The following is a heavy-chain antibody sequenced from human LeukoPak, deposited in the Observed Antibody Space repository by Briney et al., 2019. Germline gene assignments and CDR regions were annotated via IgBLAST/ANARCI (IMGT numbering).Heavy chain of an antibody. Sequence: GESLKISCKGSGYSFTSYWIGWVRQMPGKGLEWMGIIYPGDSDTRYSPSFQGQVTISADKSISTAYLPWSSLKASDTAMYYRARQSGWSVVAAQNWFDPWGQGTLVTVSS. CDR1: GYSFTSYW. CDR2: IYPGDSDT. V-gene: IGHV5-51*01. J-gene: IGHJ5*02. D-gene: IGHD2-15*01. CDR3: ARQSGWSVVAAQNWFDP.